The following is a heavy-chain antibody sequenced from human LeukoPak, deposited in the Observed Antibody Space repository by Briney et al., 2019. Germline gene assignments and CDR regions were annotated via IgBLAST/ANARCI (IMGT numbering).Heavy chain of an antibody. D-gene: IGHD4-11*01. Sequence: ASVKVSCKASGYTFPGHYMHWVRQAPGQGLEWMGWIRPNTGATNYEHKFQGRVTMTRDTSISTAHMELTGLTSDDTAVYYCARDAITTGYYYYMDVWGKGTTVTVS. V-gene: IGHV1-2*07. CDR3: ARDAITTGYYYYMDV. J-gene: IGHJ6*03. CDR1: GYTFPGHY. CDR2: IRPNTGAT.